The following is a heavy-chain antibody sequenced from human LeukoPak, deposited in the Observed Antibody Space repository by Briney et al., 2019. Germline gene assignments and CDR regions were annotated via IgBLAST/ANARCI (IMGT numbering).Heavy chain of an antibody. CDR2: ISSSSSTI. V-gene: IGHV3-48*01. D-gene: IGHD3-3*01. CDR3: AKVPHYDFWSGYLDY. CDR1: GFTFSSYS. J-gene: IGHJ4*02. Sequence: PGGSLRLSCAASGFTFSSYSMNWVRQAPGKGLEWVSYISSSSSTIYYADSVKGRFTISRDNSKNTLYLQMNSLRAEDTAVYYCAKVPHYDFWSGYLDYWGQGTLVTVSS.